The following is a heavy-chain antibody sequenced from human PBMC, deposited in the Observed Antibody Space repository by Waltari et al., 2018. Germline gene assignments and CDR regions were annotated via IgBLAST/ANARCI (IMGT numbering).Heavy chain of an antibody. CDR2: ISSSSSYI. CDR3: ARDLKVLEDDYYYYYGMDV. CDR1: GVTFRSYS. V-gene: IGHV3-21*01. J-gene: IGHJ6*02. Sequence: EVQLVESGGGLVKPGGSLRLSCAASGVTFRSYSLNWVRQAPGKGLEWVSSISSSSSYIYYADSVKGRFTISRDNAKNSLYLQMNSLRAEDTAVYYCARDLKVLEDDYYYYYGMDVWGQGTTVTVSS. D-gene: IGHD2-2*01.